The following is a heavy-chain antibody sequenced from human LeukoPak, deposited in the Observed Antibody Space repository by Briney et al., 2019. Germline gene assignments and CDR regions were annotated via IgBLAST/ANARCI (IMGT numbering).Heavy chain of an antibody. Sequence: PGGSLRLSCAASGFTFSSYSMNWVRQAPGKGLEWVPYINSGSSYMYYPDSVKGRFTISRDNSKNTLYLQMDSLTAEDTAVYYCARRHFDAFDIWGQGTVVTVSS. CDR3: ARRHFDAFDI. CDR2: INSGSSYM. J-gene: IGHJ3*02. V-gene: IGHV3-21*05. CDR1: GFTFSSYS.